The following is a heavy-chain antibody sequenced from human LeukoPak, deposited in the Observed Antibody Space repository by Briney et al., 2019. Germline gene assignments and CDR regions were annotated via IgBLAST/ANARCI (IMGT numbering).Heavy chain of an antibody. D-gene: IGHD2-15*01. CDR1: GFTFSSYG. V-gene: IGHV3-30*18. J-gene: IGHJ6*02. Sequence: GRSLRLSCAASGFTFSSYGMHWVRQAPGKGLEWVAVISYDGSNKYYADSVKGRFTISRDNSKNTLYLQMNSLRAEDTAVYYCAKVHEVVVVAATFALDPYGMDVWGQGTTVTVSS. CDR3: AKVHEVVVVAATFALDPYGMDV. CDR2: ISYDGSNK.